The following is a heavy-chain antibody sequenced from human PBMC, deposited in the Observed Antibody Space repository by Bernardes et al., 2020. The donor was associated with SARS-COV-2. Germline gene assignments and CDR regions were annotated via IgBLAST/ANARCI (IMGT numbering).Heavy chain of an antibody. CDR2: FDPEDGET. Sequence: ASVKDSCKVSGYTLPELSMHWVRQAPGKGLEWMGGFDPEDGETIYAQKFQGRVTMTEDTSTDTAYMELSSLRSEDTAVYYCATGFAIFGGLYGMDVWGQGTTVTVSS. J-gene: IGHJ6*02. CDR1: GYTLPELS. V-gene: IGHV1-24*01. D-gene: IGHD3-3*01. CDR3: ATGFAIFGGLYGMDV.